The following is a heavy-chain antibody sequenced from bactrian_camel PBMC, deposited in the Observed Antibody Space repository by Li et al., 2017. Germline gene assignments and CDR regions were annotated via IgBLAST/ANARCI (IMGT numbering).Heavy chain of an antibody. Sequence: VQLVESGGGSVQAGGSLRLTCAASGYTYSNYCMSWVRQAQGKGLEWVSSIESDGGRTSYADSVQGRFTISRDNAKNSIYLQMNNLKPDDTAIYYCAVDLEAVCHGVDIILYDYWGQGTQVTVS. CDR3: AVDLEAVCHGVDIILYDY. D-gene: IGHD2*01. V-gene: IGHV3S6*01. CDR2: IESDGGRT. CDR1: GYTYSNYC. J-gene: IGHJ4*01.